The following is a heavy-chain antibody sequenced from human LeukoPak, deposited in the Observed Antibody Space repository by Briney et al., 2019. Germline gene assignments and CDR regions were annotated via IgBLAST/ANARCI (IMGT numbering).Heavy chain of an antibody. CDR2: IIPIFGTA. CDR3: ARGISSSWYQDY. V-gene: IGHV1-69*01. J-gene: IGHJ4*02. CDR1: GGTFSGYA. Sequence: SVKVSCKASGGTFSGYAISWVRQAPGQGLEWMGGIIPIFGTANYAQKFQGRVTITADESTSTAYMELSSLRSEDTAVYYCARGISSSWYQDYWGQGTLVTVSS. D-gene: IGHD6-13*01.